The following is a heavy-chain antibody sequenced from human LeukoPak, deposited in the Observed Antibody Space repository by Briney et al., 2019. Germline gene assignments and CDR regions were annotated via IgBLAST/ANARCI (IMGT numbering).Heavy chain of an antibody. V-gene: IGHV3-53*01. D-gene: IGHD3-10*01. J-gene: IGHJ4*02. CDR2: IYSGGST. CDR1: GFTVSSNY. Sequence: GGSLRLSCAASGFTVSSNYMSWVRQAPEKGLEWVSVIYSGGSTYYADSVKGRFTISRDNSKNTLYLQMNSLRAEDTAVYYCARDHDGSGFDYWGQGTLVTVSS. CDR3: ARDHDGSGFDY.